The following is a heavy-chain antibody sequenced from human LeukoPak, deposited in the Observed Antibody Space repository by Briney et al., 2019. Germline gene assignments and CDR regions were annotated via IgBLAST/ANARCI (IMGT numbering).Heavy chain of an antibody. J-gene: IGHJ4*02. CDR3: APRRSRDYYDSSGYYSFDY. Sequence: ASVKVSCTVSGYTLTELSMHWVRQAPGKGLEWMGGFDPEDGETIYAQKFQGRVTMTEDTSTDTAYMELSSLRSEDTAVYYCAPRRSRDYYDSSGYYSFDYWGQGTLVTVSS. D-gene: IGHD3-22*01. V-gene: IGHV1-24*01. CDR2: FDPEDGET. CDR1: GYTLTELS.